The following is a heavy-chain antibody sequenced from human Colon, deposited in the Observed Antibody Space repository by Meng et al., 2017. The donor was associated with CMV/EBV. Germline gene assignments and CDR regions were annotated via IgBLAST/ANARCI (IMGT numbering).Heavy chain of an antibody. CDR2: INPNSGGT. V-gene: IGHV1-2*02. CDR1: GYTFTGYF. J-gene: IGHJ4*02. Sequence: QVQLAQSGAEVKKPGASVKVSCKASGYTFTGYFMYWVRQAPGQGLEWMGSINPNSGGTNYAQKFQGRVTMTRDTSINTAYMELSRLRSDDTAVYYCATVSGGDFDYWGQGTLVTVSS. D-gene: IGHD1-26*01. CDR3: ATVSGGDFDY.